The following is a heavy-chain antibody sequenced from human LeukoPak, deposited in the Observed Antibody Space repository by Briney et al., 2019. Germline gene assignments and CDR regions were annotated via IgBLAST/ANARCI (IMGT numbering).Heavy chain of an antibody. J-gene: IGHJ4*02. Sequence: ASVKVSCKASGYTFTSYYMHWVRHAPGQGLEWMGIINPSGGSTIYAQNFQGRVNMTRESSTSAVYMELSSLRSEDTAVYYCARSYSYGSDFDYWGQGTLVTVSS. CDR1: GYTFTSYY. CDR3: ARSYSYGSDFDY. V-gene: IGHV1-46*01. D-gene: IGHD5-18*01. CDR2: INPSGGST.